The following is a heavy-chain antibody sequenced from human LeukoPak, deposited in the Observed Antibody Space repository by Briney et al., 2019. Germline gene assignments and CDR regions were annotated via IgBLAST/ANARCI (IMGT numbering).Heavy chain of an antibody. CDR3: ARDTYSGSFAPPRAFDI. Sequence: PGGSLRLSCAASGFTVSGNYMTWVRQAPGKGLDWVSVIYSGGSTKYADSVKGRFIISRDNSKNTLYLQMNSLRVEDTAVYYCARDTYSGSFAPPRAFDIWGQGTMVTVSS. CDR1: GFTVSGNY. D-gene: IGHD1-26*01. CDR2: IYSGGST. V-gene: IGHV3-53*01. J-gene: IGHJ3*02.